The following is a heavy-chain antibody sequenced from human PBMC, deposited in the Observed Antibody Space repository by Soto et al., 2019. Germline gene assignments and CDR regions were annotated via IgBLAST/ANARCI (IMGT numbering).Heavy chain of an antibody. CDR1: GGTFSSYT. Sequence: QVQLVQSGAEVKKPGSSVKVSCKASGGTFSSYTISWVRQAPGQGLEWMGRIIPILGIANYAQKFQGRVTITADKSTSTAYMELSSLRSEDTAVYYCASGSPPTEIAAAGTPDYYYDYGMDVWGQGTTVTVSS. J-gene: IGHJ6*02. V-gene: IGHV1-69*02. CDR3: ASGSPPTEIAAAGTPDYYYDYGMDV. D-gene: IGHD6-13*01. CDR2: IIPILGIA.